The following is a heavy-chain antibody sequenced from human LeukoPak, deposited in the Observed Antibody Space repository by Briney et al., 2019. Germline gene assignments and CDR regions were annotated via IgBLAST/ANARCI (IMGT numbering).Heavy chain of an antibody. CDR1: GHTFTVYY. V-gene: IGHV1-2*02. J-gene: IGHJ4*02. CDR2: IIPNSGGT. Sequence: ASVKVSCKASGHTFTVYYIHWLRQAPGQGLEWMGWIIPNSGGTKYAQKFQGRVTMTRDTSISTAYMELSRLRSDDTAVYYCARVNTMVRGVIIPKSLPDYWGQGTLVTVSS. D-gene: IGHD3-10*01. CDR3: ARVNTMVRGVIIPKSLPDY.